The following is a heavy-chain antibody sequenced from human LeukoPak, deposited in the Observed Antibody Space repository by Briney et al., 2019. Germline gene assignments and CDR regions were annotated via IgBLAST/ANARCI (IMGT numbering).Heavy chain of an antibody. CDR2: IYYSETT. J-gene: IGHJ6*03. Sequence: SETLSLTCTVSGGSINSANYYWGWLRQPPGKGLEWIGSIYYSETTYDNPSLKSRVTISIETSKNQFSLKLSSVTASDTAVCYCARQRADYYYYYVDVWGKGTTVAVS. V-gene: IGHV4-39*01. CDR3: ARQRADYYYYYVDV. CDR1: GGSINSANYY.